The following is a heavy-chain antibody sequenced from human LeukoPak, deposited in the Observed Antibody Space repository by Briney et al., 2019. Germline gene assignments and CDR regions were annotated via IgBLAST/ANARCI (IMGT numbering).Heavy chain of an antibody. V-gene: IGHV1-18*01. D-gene: IGHD6-13*01. CDR2: ISAYNGNT. CDR1: GYTFTSYG. Sequence: ASVEVSCKASGYTFTSYGISWVRQAPGQGLEWMGWISAYNGNTNYAQKLQGRVTMTTDTSTSTAYMELRSLRSDDTAVYYCARVWREGSWIAAAVGYWGQGTLVTVSS. J-gene: IGHJ4*02. CDR3: ARVWREGSWIAAAVGY.